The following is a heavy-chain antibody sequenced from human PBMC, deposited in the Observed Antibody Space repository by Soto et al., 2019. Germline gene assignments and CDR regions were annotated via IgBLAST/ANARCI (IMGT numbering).Heavy chain of an antibody. V-gene: IGHV4-39*01. D-gene: IGHD6-13*01. Sequence: QLQLQESGPGLVKPSETLSLTCTVSGDSIRSSSYWGWIRQPPGKGLEWIGSIYSTGNTYYNPSLNGQGTISVDTSKNQFSLNVISVTAADTAVYYCRRSSRYSTDVWGQGTTVTVSS. CDR1: GDSIRSSSY. J-gene: IGHJ6*02. CDR3: RRSSRYSTDV. CDR2: IYSTGNT.